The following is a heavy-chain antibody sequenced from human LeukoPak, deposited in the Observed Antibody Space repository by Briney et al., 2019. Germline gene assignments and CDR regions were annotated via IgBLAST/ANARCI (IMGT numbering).Heavy chain of an antibody. CDR3: AANLGYWSGGSCFSWFDP. CDR2: IYYSGNT. V-gene: IGHV4-39*01. J-gene: IGHJ5*02. Sequence: SETLSLTCTVSGVSISSSNSYWGWISQPPGKGLEWIGSIYYSGNTYYNASLKSQVSLSIDTSKNQFSLRLTSVTAADTAVYYCAANLGYWSGGSCFSWFDPWGQGTLVTVSS. D-gene: IGHD2-15*01. CDR1: GVSISSSNSY.